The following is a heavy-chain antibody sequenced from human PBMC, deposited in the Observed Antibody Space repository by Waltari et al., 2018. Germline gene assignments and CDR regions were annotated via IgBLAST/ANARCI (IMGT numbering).Heavy chain of an antibody. CDR1: GGSISSYY. CDR2: FYFSGST. V-gene: IGHV4-59*01. D-gene: IGHD3-16*01. Sequence: QVQLQESGPGLVKPSETLSLTCTVSGGSISSYYWSWIRQPPGKGLEWIGDFYFSGSTNYNPSLQSRVTISVDTTKNQFSLKLSSVTAADTAVYYCASSMITFGGVKLDYWGQGTLVTVSS. CDR3: ASSMITFGGVKLDY. J-gene: IGHJ4*02.